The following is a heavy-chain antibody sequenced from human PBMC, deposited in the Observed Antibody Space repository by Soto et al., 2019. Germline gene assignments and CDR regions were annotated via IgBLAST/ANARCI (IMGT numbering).Heavy chain of an antibody. CDR2: ISYDGDNE. D-gene: IGHD2-2*01. CDR1: GFTFSNYG. J-gene: IGHJ4*02. V-gene: IGHV3-30*18. Sequence: QVQLVESGGGVVQPGRSLRLSCAASGFTFSNYGMHWVRQAPGKGLEWVAIISYDGDNEYYADSVRGRLTISRDNSKNTLYLQTSSLRHEDTAVYYCAKDGGPVYCNSPGCSAKHFDYWGQGTLVTVSS. CDR3: AKDGGPVYCNSPGCSAKHFDY.